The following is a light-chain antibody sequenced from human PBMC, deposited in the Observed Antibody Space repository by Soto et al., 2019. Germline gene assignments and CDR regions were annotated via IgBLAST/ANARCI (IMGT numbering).Light chain of an antibody. Sequence: QAVVPQESSLTVSPGGTVTVTCGSSTGAVTSGHWPYWFQQRPGQAPRTLIYDTNIKHSWTPGRFSGSLLGGKAALTLSGAQPEDEADYYCCLSHGGVVVFGGGTKLTVL. CDR3: CLSHGGVVV. CDR1: TGAVTSGHW. V-gene: IGLV7-46*01. CDR2: DTN. J-gene: IGLJ2*01.